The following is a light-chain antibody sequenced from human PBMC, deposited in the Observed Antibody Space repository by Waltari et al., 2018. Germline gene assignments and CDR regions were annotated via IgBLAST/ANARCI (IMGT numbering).Light chain of an antibody. V-gene: IGLV1-44*01. Sequence: QSPLTQPPSVSGSPGPRVPISCSTSITHLGSATVHWYQHHPGTAPKLLIFGNDQRPEGVPDRFSGSKCGTSASLAIRGLQTEDEADYYCAAWDKSLSGPVFGGGTKLTAL. J-gene: IGLJ3*02. CDR1: ITHLGSAT. CDR2: GND. CDR3: AAWDKSLSGPV.